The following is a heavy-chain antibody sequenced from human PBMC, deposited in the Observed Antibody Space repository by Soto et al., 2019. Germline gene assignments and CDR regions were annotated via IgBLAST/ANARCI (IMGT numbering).Heavy chain of an antibody. CDR2: IYYSGST. D-gene: IGHD3-3*01. V-gene: IGHV4-39*01. CDR3: ARHQGRVAIMIDY. Sequence: SETLSLTCTVSGGSISSSSYYWGWIRQPPGKGLEWIGSIYYSGSTYYNPSLKSRVTISVDTSKNQFSLKLSSVTAADTAVYYCARHQGRVAIMIDYWGQGTLVPVSS. J-gene: IGHJ4*02. CDR1: GGSISSSSYY.